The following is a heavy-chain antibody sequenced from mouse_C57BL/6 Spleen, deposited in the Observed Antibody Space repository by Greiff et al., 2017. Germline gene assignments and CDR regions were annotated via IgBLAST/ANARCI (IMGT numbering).Heavy chain of an antibody. CDR1: GFNIKDDY. J-gene: IGHJ2*01. CDR2: IDPENGDT. D-gene: IGHD1-1*02. V-gene: IGHV14-4*01. Sequence: EVQLQQSGAELVRPGASVKLSCTASGFNIKDDYMHWVKQRPEQGLEWIGWIDPENGDTEYASKFQGKATITADTSSNTAYLQLSSLTSEDTAVYYCTTGDSRWGGVYFDYWGQGTTLTVSS. CDR3: TTGDSRWGGVYFDY.